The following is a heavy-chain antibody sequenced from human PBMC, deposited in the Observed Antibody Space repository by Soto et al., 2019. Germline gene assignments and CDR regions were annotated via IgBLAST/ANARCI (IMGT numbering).Heavy chain of an antibody. CDR3: ARDQARPNYYYYYGMDV. J-gene: IGHJ6*02. V-gene: IGHV3-33*01. Sequence: AGSLRLSCAASGSTFSSYCMHWVRQALGTGLAWVAVIWYDGSNKYYADSVKGGFTISRDNSKNTLYLQMNSLRAGDTDVYYCARDQARPNYYYYYGMDVWGQGTTVTVS. CDR1: GSTFSSYC. CDR2: IWYDGSNK. D-gene: IGHD6-6*01.